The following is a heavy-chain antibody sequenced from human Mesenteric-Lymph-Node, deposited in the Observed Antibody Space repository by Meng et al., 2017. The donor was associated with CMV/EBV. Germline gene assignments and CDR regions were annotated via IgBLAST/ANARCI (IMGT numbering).Heavy chain of an antibody. V-gene: IGHV4-38-2*02. CDR1: GYSISSGYY. Sequence: SETLSLTCTVSGYSISSGYYWAWIRQSPGKGLEWIGSIFQSGSTYYNPSLKSRVTISVDTSKNQFSLKLTSVTAADTAVYYCARGGFNYYDSSGYRYGMDVWGQGTTVTVSS. CDR3: ARGGFNYYDSSGYRYGMDV. J-gene: IGHJ6*02. D-gene: IGHD3-22*01. CDR2: IFQSGST.